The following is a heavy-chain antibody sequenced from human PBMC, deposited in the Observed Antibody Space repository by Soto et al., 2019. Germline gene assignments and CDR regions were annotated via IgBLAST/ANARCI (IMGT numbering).Heavy chain of an antibody. CDR1: GFTFSSYA. J-gene: IGHJ6*02. D-gene: IGHD6-13*01. CDR2: ISYDGSNK. Sequence: ESGGGVVQPGRSLRLSCAASGFTFSSYAMHWVRQAPGKGLEWVAVISYDGSNKYYADSVKGRFTISRDNSKNTLYLQMNSLRAEDTAVYYCARDEYSSRYYYYGMDVWGQGTTVTVSS. CDR3: ARDEYSSRYYYYGMDV. V-gene: IGHV3-30-3*01.